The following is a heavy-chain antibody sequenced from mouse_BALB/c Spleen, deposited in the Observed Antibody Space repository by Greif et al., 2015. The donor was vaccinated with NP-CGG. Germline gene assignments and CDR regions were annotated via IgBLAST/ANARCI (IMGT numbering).Heavy chain of an antibody. J-gene: IGHJ1*01. V-gene: IGHV1S41*01. D-gene: IGHD2-14*01. Sequence: DLVKPGASVKLSCKASGYTFTSYWINWIKQRPGQGLEWIGRIAPGSGSTYYNEMFKGKATLTVDTSSSTADSQLSSLSSEDSAVYFCARGYGSDWYFDVWGAGTTVTVSS. CDR3: ARGYGSDWYFDV. CDR2: IAPGSGST. CDR1: GYTFTSYW.